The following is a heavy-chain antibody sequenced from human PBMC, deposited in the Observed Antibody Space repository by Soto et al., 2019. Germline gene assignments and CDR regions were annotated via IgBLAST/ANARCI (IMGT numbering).Heavy chain of an antibody. CDR3: ASCQWCNTGGYFHHYYYGY. Sequence: QVQLVQSGAEVKKPGASVKVSCKASGYTLTNYGITWMRQAPGQGLEWMGWISAYNGNTNYAQKLQGRVTMTTDTSTSTSYKELRSLRYEDTAVYYCASCQWCNTGGYFHHYYYGYWGQGTLVTVSS. V-gene: IGHV1-18*01. CDR1: GYTLTNYG. J-gene: IGHJ4*02. D-gene: IGHD2-8*02. CDR2: ISAYNGNT.